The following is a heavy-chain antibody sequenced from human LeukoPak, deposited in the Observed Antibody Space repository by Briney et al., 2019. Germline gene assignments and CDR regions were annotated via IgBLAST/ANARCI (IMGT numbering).Heavy chain of an antibody. V-gene: IGHV4-34*01. CDR2: INHSGST. CDR1: GGSFSGYY. J-gene: IGHJ4*02. D-gene: IGHD2-2*01. CDR3: ARGDVVVPAAMRKPFDY. Sequence: SETLSLTCAVYGGSFSGYYWSWIRQPPGMGLEWIGEINHSGSTNYNPSLKSRVTISVDTSKNQFSLKLSSVTAADTAVYYCARGDVVVPAAMRKPFDYWGQGTLVTVSS.